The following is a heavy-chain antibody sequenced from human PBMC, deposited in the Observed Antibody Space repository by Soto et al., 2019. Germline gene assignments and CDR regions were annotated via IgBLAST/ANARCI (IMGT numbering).Heavy chain of an antibody. CDR1: GGSISSSSYY. CDR2: IYYSGST. J-gene: IGHJ5*02. CDR3: ARPITMVRGVISPARFDP. V-gene: IGHV4-39*01. D-gene: IGHD3-10*01. Sequence: SETLSLTCTVSGGSISSSSYYWGWIRQPPGKGLEWIGSIYYSGSTYYNPSLKSRVTISVDTSKNQFSLKLSSVTAADTAVYYCARPITMVRGVISPARFDPWGQGTLVTVS.